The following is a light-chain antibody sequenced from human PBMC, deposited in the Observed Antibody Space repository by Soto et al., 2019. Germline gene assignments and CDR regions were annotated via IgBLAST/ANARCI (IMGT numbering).Light chain of an antibody. Sequence: QSVLTQPASVCGSPGESITISCTGTSSDVGGYNYVSWYQQHPGKAPKLMIYDVSARPSGVSNRFSGSKSGNTASLTFSGLQAEDEADYYCSSYRSGGTLVFGTGIKVTVL. J-gene: IGLJ1*01. CDR1: SSDVGGYNY. V-gene: IGLV2-14*01. CDR2: DVS. CDR3: SSYRSGGTLV.